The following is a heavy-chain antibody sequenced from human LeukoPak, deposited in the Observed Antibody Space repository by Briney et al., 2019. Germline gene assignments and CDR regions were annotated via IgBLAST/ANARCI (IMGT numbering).Heavy chain of an antibody. CDR3: ARDYYDSSGYYDY. D-gene: IGHD3-22*01. CDR2: MFYDGST. CDR1: GGSISGSPYY. J-gene: IGHJ4*02. V-gene: IGHV4-39*07. Sequence: SETLSLTCTVAGGSISGSPYYWGRIRQPPGKGLEWIGSMFYDGSTYYNPSLKSRVTISVDTSKNQFSLKLSSVTAADTAVYYCARDYYDSSGYYDYWGQGTLVTVSS.